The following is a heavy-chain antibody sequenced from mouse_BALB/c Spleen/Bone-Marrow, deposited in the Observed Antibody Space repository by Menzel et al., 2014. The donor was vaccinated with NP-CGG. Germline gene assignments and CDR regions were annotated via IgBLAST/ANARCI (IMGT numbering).Heavy chain of an antibody. Sequence: QVQLQQPGAELAKPGASVKMSCKASGYAFTNYWMHWVKQRPGQGLEWIGYINPSTGYTEYNQKFKDKATLTADKSSSPAYMQLSSLTSEDSAVYYCARRDGSSYSFVYWGQGTLVTVSA. D-gene: IGHD1-1*01. V-gene: IGHV1-7*01. CDR1: GYAFTNYW. CDR3: ARRDGSSYSFVY. J-gene: IGHJ3*01. CDR2: INPSTGYT.